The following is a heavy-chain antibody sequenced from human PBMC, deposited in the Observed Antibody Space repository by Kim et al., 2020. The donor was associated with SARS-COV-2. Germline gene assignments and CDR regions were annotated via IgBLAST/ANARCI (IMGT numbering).Heavy chain of an antibody. Sequence: VKSRITINPDTSKNQFSLQLNSVTPGDTAVYYCAREGIAVAGTTECFDYWGQGTLVTVSS. D-gene: IGHD6-19*01. J-gene: IGHJ4*02. CDR3: AREGIAVAGTTECFDY. V-gene: IGHV6-1*01.